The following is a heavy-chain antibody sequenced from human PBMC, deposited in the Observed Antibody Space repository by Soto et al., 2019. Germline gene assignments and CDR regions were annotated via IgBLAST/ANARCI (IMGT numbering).Heavy chain of an antibody. CDR2: ISYVGTNK. D-gene: IGHD6-19*01. J-gene: IGHJ3*02. CDR1: GFTFSNYA. V-gene: IGHV3-30-3*01. Sequence: QVQLVESGGGVVQPGRSLRLSCAASGFTFSNYAVHWVRQAPGKGLEWVALISYVGTNKYSADSAKGRFTISRDNSKNTLYLQMNSLRPEDTAVYYCAREVAGFDAFDIWGQGTMVTVSS. CDR3: AREVAGFDAFDI.